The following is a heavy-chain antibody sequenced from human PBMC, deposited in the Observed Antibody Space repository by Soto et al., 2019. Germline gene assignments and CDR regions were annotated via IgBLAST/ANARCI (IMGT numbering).Heavy chain of an antibody. Sequence: PSETLSLTCTVTGDSINNRSYYWGWIRQPPGKGLEWTGSIYYSGSTYNNPSLKSRVSTSVDTSKNQFSLKLRSVTAADTALYYCARQRTSVVTQAYFDSWGQGSLVTVSS. D-gene: IGHD2-21*02. V-gene: IGHV4-39*01. J-gene: IGHJ4*02. CDR2: IYYSGST. CDR3: ARQRTSVVTQAYFDS. CDR1: GDSINNRSYY.